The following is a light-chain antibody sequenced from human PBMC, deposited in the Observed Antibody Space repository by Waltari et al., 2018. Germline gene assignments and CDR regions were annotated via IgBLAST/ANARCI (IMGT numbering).Light chain of an antibody. CDR3: QSADSSGASRV. V-gene: IGLV3-25*03. Sequence: SYELTPPPSVAVSPGQTARITGSVYALQQQCANWYQQKAGQAPILVIYKDNQRPSGIPERFSGSSSGTIVTLTISGVQAEDEADYYCQSADSSGASRVFGGGTKLTVL. CDR2: KDN. J-gene: IGLJ3*02. CDR1: ALQQQC.